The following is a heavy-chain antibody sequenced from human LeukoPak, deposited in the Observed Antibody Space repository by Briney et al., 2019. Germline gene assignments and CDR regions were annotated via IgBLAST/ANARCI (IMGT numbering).Heavy chain of an antibody. Sequence: GGSLRLSCAASGFTFSSYTMNWVRQAPGKGLEWVSSISYSGADTHYADSVKGRFTVSRDNSKNTLYLQMNSLRAEDTAVYYCAEDRSGSGTYGLDYWGQGTLVTVSS. D-gene: IGHD3-10*01. CDR3: AEDRSGSGTYGLDY. CDR2: ISYSGADT. CDR1: GFTFSSYT. V-gene: IGHV3-23*01. J-gene: IGHJ4*02.